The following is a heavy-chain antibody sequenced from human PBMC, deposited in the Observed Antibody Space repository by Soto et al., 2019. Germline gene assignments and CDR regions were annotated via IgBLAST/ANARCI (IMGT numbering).Heavy chain of an antibody. CDR2: ISYDGNNK. D-gene: IGHD3-16*01. Sequence: GGSLRLSCAASGFTFSSYVMHWVRQAPGKGLEWVAVISYDGNNKYYADSVKGRFTISRDNSKNTLYLQMNSLRTEDTAVYSCARTMRYALDVWGQGTTVTVSS. V-gene: IGHV3-30-3*01. CDR3: ARTMRYALDV. CDR1: GFTFSSYV. J-gene: IGHJ6*02.